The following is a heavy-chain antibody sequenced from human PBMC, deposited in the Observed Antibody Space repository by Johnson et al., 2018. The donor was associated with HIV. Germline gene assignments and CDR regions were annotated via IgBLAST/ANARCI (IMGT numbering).Heavy chain of an antibody. J-gene: IGHJ3*02. Sequence: VQLVESGGGLVQPGGSLRLSCAASGFTFSRYDMNWVRQAPGKGLEWVSGISWNSGSIGYADSVKGRFTISRDNAKNSLYLQMNSLRAEDTAVYYCAGDMGTHAFDIWGQGTMVTVSS. V-gene: IGHV3-9*01. D-gene: IGHD7-27*01. CDR3: AGDMGTHAFDI. CDR2: ISWNSGSI. CDR1: GFTFSRYD.